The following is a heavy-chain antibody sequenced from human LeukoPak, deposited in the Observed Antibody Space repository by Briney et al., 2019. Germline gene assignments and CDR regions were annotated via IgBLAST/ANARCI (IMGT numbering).Heavy chain of an antibody. CDR3: ARLTRDGYTTF. J-gene: IGHJ4*02. V-gene: IGHV4-59*01. D-gene: IGHD5-24*01. CDR2: IYKGST. Sequence: LEWIGYIYKGSTNYNPSLKSRVTISVVTSKNQFSLKLRSVTAADTAVYYCARLTRDGYTTFWGQGTLVTVSS.